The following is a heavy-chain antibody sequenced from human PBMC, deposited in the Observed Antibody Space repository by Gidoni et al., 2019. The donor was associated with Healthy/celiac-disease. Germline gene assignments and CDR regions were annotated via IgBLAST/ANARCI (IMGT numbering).Heavy chain of an antibody. CDR3: ARGDDILTGYYSLGKFDY. CDR1: GGSISSSSYY. CDR2: IYYSGST. D-gene: IGHD3-9*01. V-gene: IGHV4-39*07. Sequence: QLQLQESGPGLVKPSETLSLTCTVSGGSISSSSYYWGWIRQPPGKGLEWIGSIYYSGSTYYNPSLKSRVTIAVDTSKNQFSLKLSSGTAADTAVYYCARGDDILTGYYSLGKFDYWGQGTLVTVSS. J-gene: IGHJ4*02.